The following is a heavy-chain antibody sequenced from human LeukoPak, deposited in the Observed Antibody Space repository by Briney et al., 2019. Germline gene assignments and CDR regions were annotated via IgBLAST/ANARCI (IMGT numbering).Heavy chain of an antibody. V-gene: IGHV4-4*07. CDR2: IYTSGST. CDR3: ASTIAAAGTVRNWFDP. J-gene: IGHJ5*02. Sequence: PSETLSLTCTVSGGSISSYYWSWIRQPAGKGLEWIGRIYTSGSTNYNPSLKSRVTMSVDTSKNQFSLKLSSVTAADTAVYYCASTIAAAGTVRNWFDPWGQGTLVTVSS. CDR1: GGSISSYY. D-gene: IGHD6-13*01.